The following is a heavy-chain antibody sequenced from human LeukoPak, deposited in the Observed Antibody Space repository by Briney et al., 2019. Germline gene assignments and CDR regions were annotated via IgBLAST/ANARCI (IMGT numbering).Heavy chain of an antibody. CDR1: GFTFTNYW. CDR2: IKQDGSEK. Sequence: GSLRLSCAASGFTFTNYWMNWVRQAPGKGLEWVARIKQDGSEKYYVESVKGRFTISRDNAKNSLYLQMDSLRAEDTSVYYCAREGFCSGGICSYDNWGQGTLATVSS. D-gene: IGHD2-15*01. V-gene: IGHV3-7*01. CDR3: AREGFCSGGICSYDN. J-gene: IGHJ4*02.